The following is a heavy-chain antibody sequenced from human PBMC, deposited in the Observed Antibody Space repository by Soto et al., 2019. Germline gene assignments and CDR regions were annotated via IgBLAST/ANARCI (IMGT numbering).Heavy chain of an antibody. J-gene: IGHJ6*02. V-gene: IGHV3-33*01. Sequence: GGSLRLSCAASGLPFNRNGMHWVRQAPGKGLEWVAVIWYDGSKEYYSDSVKGRFTISRDNSKNMLYLQMNSVRVEDTAVYFCASDRSAGNYFYYGMVVWGPGTTVTV. CDR1: GLPFNRNG. CDR2: IWYDGSKE. D-gene: IGHD1-1*01. CDR3: ASDRSAGNYFYYGMVV.